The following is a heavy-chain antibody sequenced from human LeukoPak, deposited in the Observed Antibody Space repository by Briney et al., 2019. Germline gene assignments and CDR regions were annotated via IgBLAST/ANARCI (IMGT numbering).Heavy chain of an antibody. V-gene: IGHV1-8*01. CDR2: MNPNSGNT. Sequence: ASVKVSCKASGYTFASYDINWVRRATGQGLEWMGWMNPNSGNTGYAQKFQGRVTMTRNTSISTAYMELSSLRSEDTAVYYCARDRHLLREDAFDIWGQGTMVTVSS. CDR1: GYTFASYD. J-gene: IGHJ3*02. CDR3: ARDRHLLREDAFDI.